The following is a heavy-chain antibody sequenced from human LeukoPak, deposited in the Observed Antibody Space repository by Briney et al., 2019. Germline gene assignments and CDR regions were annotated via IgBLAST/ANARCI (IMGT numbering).Heavy chain of an antibody. Sequence: PSETLSLTCTVSGGSISSSDYYWGWIRQPPGKGLEWIGSIYYSGSTYYNPSLKSRVTISVDTSKNQFSLNLSSVTAADTAVYYCARRLGSYAYYYYYMDVWGKGTTVTVSS. V-gene: IGHV4-39*01. CDR1: GGSISSSDYY. CDR2: IYYSGST. CDR3: ARRLGSYAYYYYYMDV. J-gene: IGHJ6*03. D-gene: IGHD3-16*01.